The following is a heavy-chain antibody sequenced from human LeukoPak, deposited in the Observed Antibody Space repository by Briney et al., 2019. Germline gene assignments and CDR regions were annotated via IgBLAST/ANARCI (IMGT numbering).Heavy chain of an antibody. CDR3: AIGKYCGGDYYYFDY. Sequence: SETLSLTCTVSGGSISSYYWSWIRQPPGKGLEWIGYIYYSGSTNYNPSLKSRVTISVDTSKNQFSLKLSSVTAADTAVYYCAIGKYCGGDYYYFDYWGQGTLVTVSS. D-gene: IGHD2-21*02. J-gene: IGHJ4*02. V-gene: IGHV4-59*01. CDR2: IYYSGST. CDR1: GGSISSYY.